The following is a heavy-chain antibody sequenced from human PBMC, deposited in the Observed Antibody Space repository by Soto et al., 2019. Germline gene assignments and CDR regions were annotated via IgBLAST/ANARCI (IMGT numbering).Heavy chain of an antibody. CDR1: GGSISSGDYY. D-gene: IGHD5-18*01. J-gene: IGHJ4*02. V-gene: IGHV4-30-4*01. Sequence: SETLSLTCTVSGGSISSGDYYWSWIRQPPGKGLEWIGCIYYSGSTYYNPSLKSRVTISVDTSKNQFSLKLSSVTAADTAVYYCASNSYGYICYDYWGQGTLVTVSS. CDR3: ASNSYGYICYDY. CDR2: IYYSGST.